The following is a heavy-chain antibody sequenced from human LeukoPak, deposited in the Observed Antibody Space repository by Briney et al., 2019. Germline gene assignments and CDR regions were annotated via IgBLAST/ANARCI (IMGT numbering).Heavy chain of an antibody. V-gene: IGHV3-30*02. Sequence: SGGSLRLSCAASGFTFSSYGMHWVRQAPGKGLEWVAFIRYDGSNKYYADSVKGRFTISRDNSKNTLYLQMNSLRAEDTAVYYCVRESGFGELFPYAFDIWGQGTVVTVSS. CDR3: VRESGFGELFPYAFDI. CDR1: GFTFSSYG. CDR2: IRYDGSNK. D-gene: IGHD3-10*01. J-gene: IGHJ3*02.